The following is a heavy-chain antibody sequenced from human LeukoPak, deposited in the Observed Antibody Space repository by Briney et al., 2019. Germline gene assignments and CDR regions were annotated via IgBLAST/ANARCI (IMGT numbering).Heavy chain of an antibody. J-gene: IGHJ6*02. Sequence: SETLSLTCTVSGGSSSSYYWSWIRQPPGKGLEWIGYIYYSGSTNYNPSLKSRVTISVDTSKNQFSLKLSSVTAADTAVYYCARLGGAYFKGGMDVWGQGTTVTVSS. CDR3: ARLGGAYFKGGMDV. CDR1: GGSSSSYY. D-gene: IGHD3-10*01. CDR2: IYYSGST. V-gene: IGHV4-59*01.